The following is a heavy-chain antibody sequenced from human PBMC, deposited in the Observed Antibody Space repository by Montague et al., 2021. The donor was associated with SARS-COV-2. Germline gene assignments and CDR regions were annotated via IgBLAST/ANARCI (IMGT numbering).Heavy chain of an antibody. CDR3: ARFPTSYYYDSKAAPATPDALDI. D-gene: IGHD3-22*01. Sequence: SETLSLTCTVSGGSISSSSYYWGWIRQPPGKGLEWIGSIYYSGSNYYNPSLKSRVTISVDTSKNQFSLKLSSVTAAATAVYYCARFPTSYYYDSKAAPATPDALDIWGQGTMVTVSS. V-gene: IGHV4-39*01. CDR1: GGSISSSSYY. CDR2: IYYSGSN. J-gene: IGHJ3*02.